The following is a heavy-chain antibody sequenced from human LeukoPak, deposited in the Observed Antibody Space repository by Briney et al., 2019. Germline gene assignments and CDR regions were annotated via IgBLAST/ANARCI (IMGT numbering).Heavy chain of an antibody. V-gene: IGHV1-18*01. CDR3: ARDFSTLKWQGSGSYYSDY. J-gene: IGHJ4*02. CDR2: ISAYNGNT. Sequence: ASVKVSCKASGYTFTSYGISWVRLAPGQGLEWMGWISAYNGNTNYAQKLQGRVTMTTDTSTSTAYMELRSLRSDDTAVYYCARDFSTLKWQGSGSYYSDYWGQGTLVTVSS. D-gene: IGHD3-10*01. CDR1: GYTFTSYG.